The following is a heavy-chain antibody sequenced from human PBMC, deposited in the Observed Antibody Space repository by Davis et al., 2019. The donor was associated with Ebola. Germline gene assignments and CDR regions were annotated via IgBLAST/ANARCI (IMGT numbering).Heavy chain of an antibody. Sequence: ASVKVSCKASGNTLTGYHMNWVRQAPGQGLEWMGWINPNSGGTKYAEKFQGRVTMTRDTSISTAYMELSRLKGDDTAVYYCAGSDILSGYRPMDVWGQGTTVTVSS. CDR2: INPNSGGT. V-gene: IGHV1-2*02. D-gene: IGHD3-9*01. CDR3: AGSDILSGYRPMDV. CDR1: GNTLTGYH. J-gene: IGHJ6*02.